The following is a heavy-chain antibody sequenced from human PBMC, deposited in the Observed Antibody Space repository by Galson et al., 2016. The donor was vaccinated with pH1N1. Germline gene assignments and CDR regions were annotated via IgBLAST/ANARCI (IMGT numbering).Heavy chain of an antibody. CDR3: ARHSTSGFPTIEVAAQRRPFDV. D-gene: IGHD6-19*01. J-gene: IGHJ3*01. CDR2: INHGGST. CDR1: GGSFRGYY. V-gene: IGHV4-34*01. Sequence: ETLSLTCAVYGGSFRGYYWSWIRQSPEKGLEWIGEINHGGSTNYNPSLEGRVALSLDTSKNQFSLRLMAVTAADTAVYFCARHSTSGFPTIEVAAQRRPFDVWGQGTLVTVSS.